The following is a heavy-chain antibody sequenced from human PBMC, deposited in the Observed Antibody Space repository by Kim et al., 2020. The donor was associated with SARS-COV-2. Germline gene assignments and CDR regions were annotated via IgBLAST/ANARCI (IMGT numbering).Heavy chain of an antibody. V-gene: IGHV1-18*01. CDR3: ARDTRPSMAFDI. D-gene: IGHD1-1*01. J-gene: IGHJ3*02. Sequence: YAQKLQGRVTMTTDTSTSTAYMELRSLRSDDTAVYYCARDTRPSMAFDIWGQGTMVTVSS.